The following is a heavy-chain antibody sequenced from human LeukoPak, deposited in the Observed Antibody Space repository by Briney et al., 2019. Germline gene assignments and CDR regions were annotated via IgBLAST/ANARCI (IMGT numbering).Heavy chain of an antibody. CDR3: ARGGSGSYPAYFDY. Sequence: PSETLSLTCTVSGGSISSYYWSWIRQPPGKGLEWIGYIYYSGSTNNNPSLKSRVTISVDTSKNQFSLKLSSVTAADTAVYCCARGGSGSYPAYFDYWGQGTLVTVSS. J-gene: IGHJ4*02. V-gene: IGHV4-59*01. D-gene: IGHD1-26*01. CDR1: GGSISSYY. CDR2: IYYSGST.